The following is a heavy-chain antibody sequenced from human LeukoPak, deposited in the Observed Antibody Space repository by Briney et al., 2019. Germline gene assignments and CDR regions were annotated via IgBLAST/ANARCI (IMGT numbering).Heavy chain of an antibody. CDR1: GYTFTGYY. CDR3: ARAYYDFWSEYNWFDP. D-gene: IGHD3-3*01. V-gene: IGHV1-2*02. CDR2: INPNSGGT. Sequence: ASVKVSCKASGYTFTGYYMHWVRQAPGQGLEWMGWINPNSGGTNYAQKFQGRVTMTRDTSISTAYMELSRLRSDDTAVYYCARAYYDFWSEYNWFDPWGQGTLVTVSS. J-gene: IGHJ5*02.